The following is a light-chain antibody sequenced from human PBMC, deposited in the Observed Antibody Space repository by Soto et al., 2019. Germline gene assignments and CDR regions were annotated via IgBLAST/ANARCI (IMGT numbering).Light chain of an antibody. V-gene: IGKV1-12*01. CDR3: QQANSYPWT. J-gene: IGKJ1*01. CDR2: GSS. CDR1: QGVSDW. Sequence: TQSPSSVSASVGDSVTITCRASQGVSDWVAWYQQKPGEAPKLLIYGSSSLLSGVPSRFSGTRSGTDFTLTISSLQPEDFATYYCQQANSYPWTFGQGTKVEIE.